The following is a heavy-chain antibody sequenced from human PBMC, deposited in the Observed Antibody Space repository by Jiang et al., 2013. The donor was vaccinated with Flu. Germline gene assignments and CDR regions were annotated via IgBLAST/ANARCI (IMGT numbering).Heavy chain of an antibody. D-gene: IGHD2-15*01. CDR3: ARGRLPDY. J-gene: IGHJ4*02. V-gene: IGHV4-34*01. Sequence: LLKPSETLSLTCAVYGGSFSGYYWSWIRQPPGKGLEWIGEINHSGSTNYNPSLKSRVTISVDTSKNQFSLKLSSVTAADTAVYYCARGRLPDYWGQGTLVTVSS. CDR2: INHSGST. CDR1: GGSFSGYY.